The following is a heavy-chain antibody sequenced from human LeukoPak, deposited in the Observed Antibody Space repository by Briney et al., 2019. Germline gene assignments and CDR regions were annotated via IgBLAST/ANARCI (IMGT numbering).Heavy chain of an antibody. D-gene: IGHD1-7*01. CDR3: ARGPPRITGTTRWFDP. Sequence: GSLRLSCAASGFTFSSYEMNWVRQPPGKGLERIGEINHSGSTNYNPSLKSRVTISVDTSKNQFSLKLSSVTAADTAVYNCARGPPRITGTTRWFDPWGQGTLVTVSS. V-gene: IGHV4-34*01. J-gene: IGHJ5*02. CDR1: GFTFSSYE. CDR2: INHSGST.